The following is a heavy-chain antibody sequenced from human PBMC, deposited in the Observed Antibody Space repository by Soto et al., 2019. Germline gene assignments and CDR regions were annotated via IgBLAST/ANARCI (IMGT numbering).Heavy chain of an antibody. CDR3: AKHQVVVVPAAENDAFDI. D-gene: IGHD2-2*01. CDR1: GFTFSSYA. Sequence: GGSLRLSCAASGFTFSSYAMSWVRQALGKGLEWVSAISGSGGSTYYADSVKGRFTISRDNSKNTLYLQMNSLRAEDTAVYYCAKHQVVVVPAAENDAFDIWGQGTMVTVSS. CDR2: ISGSGGST. J-gene: IGHJ3*02. V-gene: IGHV3-23*01.